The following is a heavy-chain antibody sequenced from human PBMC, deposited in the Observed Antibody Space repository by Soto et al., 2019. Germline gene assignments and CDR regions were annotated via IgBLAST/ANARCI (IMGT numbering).Heavy chain of an antibody. V-gene: IGHV3-21*06. CDR1: VFTFSSYA. J-gene: IGHJ4*02. CDR3: ARESEDLTSKFDY. CDR2: ISSTTNYI. Sequence: AGGSLRLSCAASVFTFSSYAMSLVRQAPGEGLEWVSSISSTTNYIYYGDSMKGRFTISRDNAKNSLYLEMNSLRAEDTAVYYCARESEDLTSKFDYWGQGTLVTVSS.